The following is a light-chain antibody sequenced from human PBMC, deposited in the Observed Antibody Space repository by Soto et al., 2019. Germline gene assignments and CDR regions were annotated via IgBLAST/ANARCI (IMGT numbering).Light chain of an antibody. CDR3: QQYYSYPLT. CDR2: GAS. Sequence: DIVMTQSPATLSLSPGEGATLSCRASQSVRSNLGWYQQKPGQAPSLLIYGASTRATGIPDRFSGSGSGTEFTLTISSLQSEDFATYYCQQYYSYPLTFGGGTKVDIK. V-gene: IGKV3-15*01. CDR1: QSVRSN. J-gene: IGKJ4*01.